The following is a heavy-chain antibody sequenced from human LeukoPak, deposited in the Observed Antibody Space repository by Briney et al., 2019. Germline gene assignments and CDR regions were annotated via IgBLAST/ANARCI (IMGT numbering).Heavy chain of an antibody. Sequence: GGSLRLSCAASGFTFSSYAMSWVRQDPGRGLEWVSAISGSGGYTWYADSMKGRFTISRDNSKNTLYLQVNSLRAEDTAVYYCAKEPIAVAGTFDYWGQGTLVTVSS. J-gene: IGHJ4*02. CDR3: AKEPIAVAGTFDY. CDR2: ISGSGGYT. CDR1: GFTFSSYA. V-gene: IGHV3-23*01. D-gene: IGHD6-19*01.